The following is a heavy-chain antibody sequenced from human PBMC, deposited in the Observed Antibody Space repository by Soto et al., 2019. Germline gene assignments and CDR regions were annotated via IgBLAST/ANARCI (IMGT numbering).Heavy chain of an antibody. J-gene: IGHJ5*02. Sequence: QVQLVESGGGVVQPGRSLRLSCAASGFTFSSYGMHWVRQAPGKGLEWVAVTSYDGSNKYYADSVKGRFTISRDNSKNTLYLQMNSLRAEDTAVYYCATHYYDSSGYYYAWGQGTLVTVSS. D-gene: IGHD3-22*01. CDR1: GFTFSSYG. CDR3: ATHYYDSSGYYYA. CDR2: TSYDGSNK. V-gene: IGHV3-30*03.